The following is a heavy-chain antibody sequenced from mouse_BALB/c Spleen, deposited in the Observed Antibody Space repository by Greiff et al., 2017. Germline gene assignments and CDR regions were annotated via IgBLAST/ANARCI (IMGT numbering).Heavy chain of an antibody. CDR3: AREPLMDY. D-gene: IGHD6-1*01. CDR1: GYAFSSYW. Sequence: QVHVKQSGAELVRPGSSVKISCKASGYAFSSYWMNWVKQRPGQGLEWIGQIYPGDGDTNYNGKFKGKATLTADKSSSTAYMQLSSLTSEDSAVYFCAREPLMDYWGQGTSVTVSS. V-gene: IGHV1-80*01. CDR2: IYPGDGDT. J-gene: IGHJ4*01.